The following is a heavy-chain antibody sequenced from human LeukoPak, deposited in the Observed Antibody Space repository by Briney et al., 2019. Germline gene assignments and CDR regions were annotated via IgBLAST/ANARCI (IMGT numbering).Heavy chain of an antibody. Sequence: ASVKVSCKASGYTFTGYYMHWVRQAPGQGLEWMGWINPNSGGTNYAQKFQGRVTMTRDTSISTAYMELSRLRSDDTAVYYCAREIAWELPSSFDYWGQGTLVTVSS. V-gene: IGHV1-2*02. CDR1: GYTFTGYY. CDR2: INPNSGGT. CDR3: AREIAWELPSSFDY. D-gene: IGHD1-26*01. J-gene: IGHJ4*02.